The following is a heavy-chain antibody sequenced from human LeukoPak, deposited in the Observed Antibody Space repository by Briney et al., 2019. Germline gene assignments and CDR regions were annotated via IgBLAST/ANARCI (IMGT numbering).Heavy chain of an antibody. D-gene: IGHD4-11*01. Sequence: GASVKVSCKASGGTFSSNAISWVRRAPGQGLEWMGGIIPIFGTANYAQKFQGRVTITADESTSTAYMELSSLRSEDTAVYYCARDLQDAGMDVWGKGTTVTVSS. CDR1: GGTFSSNA. CDR3: ARDLQDAGMDV. V-gene: IGHV1-69*13. J-gene: IGHJ6*04. CDR2: IIPIFGTA.